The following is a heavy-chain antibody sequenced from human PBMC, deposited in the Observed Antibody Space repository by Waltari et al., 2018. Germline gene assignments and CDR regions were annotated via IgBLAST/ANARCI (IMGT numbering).Heavy chain of an antibody. J-gene: IGHJ5*02. D-gene: IGHD3-16*02. CDR2: IIPIFGTA. Sequence: QVQLVQSGAEVKKPGSSVKVSCKASGGAFSSYAISWVRQAPGHGLEWMGGIIPIFGTANYAQKFQGRVTITADESTSTAYMELSSLRSEDTAVYYCARSNHYDYIWGSYRTNWFDPWGQGTLVTVSS. V-gene: IGHV1-69*01. CDR1: GGAFSSYA. CDR3: ARSNHYDYIWGSYRTNWFDP.